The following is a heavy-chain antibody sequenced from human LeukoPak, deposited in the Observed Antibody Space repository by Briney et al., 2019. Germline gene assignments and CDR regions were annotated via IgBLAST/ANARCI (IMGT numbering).Heavy chain of an antibody. CDR1: GFTFSSYY. D-gene: IGHD2-2*01. J-gene: IGHJ4*02. CDR2: ISTSTIYI. CDR3: ARDGRDCSSANCYFDY. V-gene: IGHV3-21*01. Sequence: GGSLRLSCAASGFTFSSYYLNWVRQAPGKGLEWVSSISTSTIYIYYADSVKGRFTISRDNAKNSLYLQMNSLRAEDTAVYYCARDGRDCSSANCYFDYWGQGTLVTVSS.